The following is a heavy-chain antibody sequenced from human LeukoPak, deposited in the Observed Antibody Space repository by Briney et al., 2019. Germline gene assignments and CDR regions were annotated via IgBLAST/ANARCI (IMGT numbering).Heavy chain of an antibody. D-gene: IGHD6-6*01. V-gene: IGHV1-2*02. CDR3: TRGLSIATRPAYYFDY. Sequence: GASVKVSCKASGHTFTDYYTHWVRQAPGQGFEWMGWINPNSGGTNYAQKFQGRVTMTRDTSISTAYMELTSLRSDDTAVYYCTRGLSIATRPAYYFDYWGQGTLVTVSS. CDR1: GHTFTDYY. CDR2: INPNSGGT. J-gene: IGHJ4*02.